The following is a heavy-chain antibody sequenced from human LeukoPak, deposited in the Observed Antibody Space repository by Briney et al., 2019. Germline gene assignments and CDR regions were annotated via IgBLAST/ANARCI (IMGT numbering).Heavy chain of an antibody. CDR1: GFTFSSYA. Sequence: QAGGSLRLSCAASGFTFSSYAMSWVRQAPGKGLEWVSAISGSGGSTYYADSVKGRFTISRDNSKNTLYLQMNSLRAEDTAVYYCARERLDYGDPHPFDAFDIWGQGTMVTVSS. CDR2: ISGSGGST. D-gene: IGHD4-17*01. CDR3: ARERLDYGDPHPFDAFDI. V-gene: IGHV3-23*01. J-gene: IGHJ3*02.